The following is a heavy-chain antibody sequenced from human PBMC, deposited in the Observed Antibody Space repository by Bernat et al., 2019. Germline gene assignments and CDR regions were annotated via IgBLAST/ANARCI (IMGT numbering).Heavy chain of an antibody. J-gene: IGHJ4*02. CDR2: INEGGGST. V-gene: IGHV3-23*04. Sequence: EVPLVESGGGLVQPGGSLRLSCAASGFTFNLYGMTWVRQAPGKGLEWVSNINEGGGSTYYADSVKGRFTISRDNSKNTLYLQMNSLRTEDTALYYCAKGGYWSGGICYLNLDYWGQGTLVTVSS. D-gene: IGHD2-15*01. CDR3: AKGGYWSGGICYLNLDY. CDR1: GFTFNLYG.